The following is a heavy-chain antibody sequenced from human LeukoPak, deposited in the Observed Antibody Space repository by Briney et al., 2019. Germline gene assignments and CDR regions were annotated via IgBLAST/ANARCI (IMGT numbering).Heavy chain of an antibody. D-gene: IGHD3-10*01. CDR1: GFTFSSYW. Sequence: GGSLRLSCAAAGFTFSSYWMSWVRQAPGKGLEWVANMKQDGSEKYYVDSVKGRFTISRDNAKNSLYLQMNSLRAEDTAVYYCARSPGVSGSYYNYYYYGIDVWGQGTTVTVSS. CDR2: MKQDGSEK. J-gene: IGHJ6*02. CDR3: ARSPGVSGSYYNYYYYGIDV. V-gene: IGHV3-7*01.